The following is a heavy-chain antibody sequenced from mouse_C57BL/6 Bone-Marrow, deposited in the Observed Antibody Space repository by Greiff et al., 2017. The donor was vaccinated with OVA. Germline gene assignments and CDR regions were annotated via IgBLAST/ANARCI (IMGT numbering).Heavy chain of an antibody. V-gene: IGHV1-69*01. Sequence: VQLQQPGAELVMPGASVKLSCKASGYTFTSYWMHWVKQRPGQGLEWIGEIDPSDSYTNYNQKFKGKSTLTVDKSSSTAYMQLSSLTSEDSAVDYCAREEYDYKFAYWGQGTLVTVSA. CDR2: IDPSDSYT. CDR3: AREEYDYKFAY. J-gene: IGHJ3*01. D-gene: IGHD2-4*01. CDR1: GYTFTSYW.